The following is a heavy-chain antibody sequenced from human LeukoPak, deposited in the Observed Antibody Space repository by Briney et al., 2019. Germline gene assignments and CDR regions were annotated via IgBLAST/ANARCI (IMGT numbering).Heavy chain of an antibody. J-gene: IGHJ4*02. CDR3: ARVKWLSAAGTEGNFDY. D-gene: IGHD6-13*01. CDR2: ITFSSSHI. Sequence: GGSLRLSCAASGFTFSSYNMNWVRQAPGKGLEWVSSITFSSSHIYYADSVKGRFTISRDNARNSLYLQMDSLRAEDTAVYYCARVKWLSAAGTEGNFDYWGQGTLVTVSS. V-gene: IGHV3-21*01. CDR1: GFTFSSYN.